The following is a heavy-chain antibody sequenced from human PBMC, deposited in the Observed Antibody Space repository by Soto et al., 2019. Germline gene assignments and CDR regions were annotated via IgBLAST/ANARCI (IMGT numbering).Heavy chain of an antibody. V-gene: IGHV3-64*01. D-gene: IGHD6-19*01. CDR2: LTGNGRRT. CDR1: GFTFTEYT. Sequence: QLVESGGGLVQPGGSLRLSCVASGFTFTEYTMHWVRQAPGKGLEYVSTLTGNGRRTFYANSVRARFTISRDNSKNTLFLQLGNLKTEDMAVYYCARDTVSDTSTGRFDLWGQGTRVTVSS. CDR3: ARDTVSDTSTGRFDL. J-gene: IGHJ4*02.